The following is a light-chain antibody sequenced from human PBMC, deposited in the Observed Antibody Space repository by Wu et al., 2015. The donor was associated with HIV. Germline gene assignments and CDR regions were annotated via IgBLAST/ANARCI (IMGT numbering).Light chain of an antibody. CDR3: QQYNNWPPIT. CDR1: ESVSGY. V-gene: IGKV3-11*01. Sequence: VLTQSPDTLSLSPGEVATLSCSVSESVSGYLAWYQQRPGQPPTLLIYGASSRAAGIPDRFSGSGSGTDFSLTIRRLEPEDFAVYYCQQYNNWPPITFGGGTKVEIK. CDR2: GAS. J-gene: IGKJ4*01.